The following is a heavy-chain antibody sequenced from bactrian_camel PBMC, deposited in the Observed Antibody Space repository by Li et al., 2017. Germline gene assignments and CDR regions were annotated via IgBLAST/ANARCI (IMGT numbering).Heavy chain of an antibody. V-gene: IGHV3S55*01. CDR1: GYTYSSNC. D-gene: IGHD6*01. J-gene: IGHJ4*01. CDR3: ATDPRAYGGACVRQMRAPGYSSASAL. CDR2: IDRDGAI. Sequence: HVQLVESGGGSVQAGGSLRLSCAASGYTYSSNCMGWFRKAQGKEREGGASIDRDGAIHYADSVKGQFTISQDNANNILYLEMSNLKPEDTAMYVCATDPRAYGGACVRQMRAPGYSSASALWGQGTQVTVS.